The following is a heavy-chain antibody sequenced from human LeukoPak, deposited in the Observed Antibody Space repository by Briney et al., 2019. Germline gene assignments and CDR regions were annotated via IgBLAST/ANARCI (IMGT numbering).Heavy chain of an antibody. D-gene: IGHD6-19*01. CDR1: GFTFTSYA. CDR3: AKGRDSRDWYKDSFDI. J-gene: IGHJ3*02. CDR2: ITGSGDTT. V-gene: IGHV3-23*01. Sequence: PGGSLRLSCAASGFTFTSYAMSWVRQAPGKGLEWVSAITGSGDTTYYAASVKGRFTISRDNSKNTLYLQMSSLRAEDTAIYYWAKGRDSRDWYKDSFDIWGQGTMVTVSS.